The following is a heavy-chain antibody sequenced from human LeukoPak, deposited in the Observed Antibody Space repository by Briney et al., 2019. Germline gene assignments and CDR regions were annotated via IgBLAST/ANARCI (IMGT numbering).Heavy chain of an antibody. CDR3: AREMNYGDYFDY. D-gene: IGHD4-17*01. CDR2: IWYDGSKK. V-gene: IGHV3-33*01. CDR1: GFTFSTYV. Sequence: PGGSLRLSCAASGFTFSTYVMHWVRQAPGKGLEWVAVIWYDGSKKDYADSVKGRFTISRDNSKNTLYLQMNSLRAEDTAVYYCAREMNYGDYFDYWGQETLVTVSS. J-gene: IGHJ4*02.